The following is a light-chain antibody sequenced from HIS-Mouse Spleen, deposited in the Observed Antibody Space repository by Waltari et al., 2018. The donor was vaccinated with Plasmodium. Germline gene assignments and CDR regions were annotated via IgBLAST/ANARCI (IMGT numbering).Light chain of an antibody. J-gene: IGKJ2*01. V-gene: IGKV1-6*01. CDR2: AAS. CDR1: QAIRND. Sequence: AFQLTQSPSPLPASVGTRFTILCRPRQAIRNDLGWYQQKPGKAPKLLIYAASSLQSGVPSRFSGSGSDTDFTLTISSLQPEDFATYYCLQDYNYPYTIGQGTKLEIK. CDR3: LQDYNYPYT.